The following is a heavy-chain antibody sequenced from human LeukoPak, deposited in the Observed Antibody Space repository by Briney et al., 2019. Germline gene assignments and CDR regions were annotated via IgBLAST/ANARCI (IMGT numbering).Heavy chain of an antibody. CDR1: GGSFSGYY. CDR3: ARGSRWLRLNIPNYYYYMDV. D-gene: IGHD5-12*01. V-gene: IGHV4-34*01. Sequence: PSETLSLTCAVYGGSFSGYYWSWIRQPPGKGLEWIGEINHSGSTNYNPSLKSRVTISVDTSKNQFSLKLSSVTAADTAVYYCARGSRWLRLNIPNYYYYMDVWGKGTTVTVSS. J-gene: IGHJ6*03. CDR2: INHSGST.